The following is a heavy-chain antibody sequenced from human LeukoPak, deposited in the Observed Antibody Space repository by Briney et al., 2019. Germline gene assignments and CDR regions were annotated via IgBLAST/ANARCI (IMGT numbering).Heavy chain of an antibody. Sequence: ASVKVSCKASGYTFTSYGISWVRQAPGQGLEWMGWISAYNGNTNYAQKLQGRVTMTTDTSTSTAYMELRSLRSDDTAVYYCASRPRGYSYGLSAFDIWGQGTMVTVSS. CDR3: ASRPRGYSYGLSAFDI. V-gene: IGHV1-18*01. CDR1: GYTFTSYG. D-gene: IGHD5-18*01. CDR2: ISAYNGNT. J-gene: IGHJ3*02.